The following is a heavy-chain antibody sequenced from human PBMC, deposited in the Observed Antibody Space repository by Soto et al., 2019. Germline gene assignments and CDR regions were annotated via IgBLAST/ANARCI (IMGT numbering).Heavy chain of an antibody. CDR2: ISSSAVYI. V-gene: IGHV3-21*01. CDR3: VRDGLDYYDTERLYFDN. J-gene: IGHJ4*02. CDR1: GFNFITYS. Sequence: GSLLLACAASGFNFITYSLSGVRQAPGKGLEWVASISSSAVYIDYADSVKGRFTISRDNANNSLYLQTKSLRAEDTATYYCVRDGLDYYDTERLYFDNWGQGTPVTVYS. D-gene: IGHD3-22*01.